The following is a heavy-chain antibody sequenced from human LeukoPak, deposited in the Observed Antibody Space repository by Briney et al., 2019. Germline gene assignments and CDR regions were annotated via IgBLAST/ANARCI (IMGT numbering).Heavy chain of an antibody. Sequence: ASEKVSCKSSGYTFTSYGISWVRQAPGQGLEWMGWISAYNGNTNYAQKLQGRVTMTTDTSTSTAYMELRSLRSDDTAVYYCASSGYCSSTSCSGTIDYWGQGTLVTVSS. J-gene: IGHJ4*02. V-gene: IGHV1-18*01. CDR1: GYTFTSYG. D-gene: IGHD2-2*01. CDR2: ISAYNGNT. CDR3: ASSGYCSSTSCSGTIDY.